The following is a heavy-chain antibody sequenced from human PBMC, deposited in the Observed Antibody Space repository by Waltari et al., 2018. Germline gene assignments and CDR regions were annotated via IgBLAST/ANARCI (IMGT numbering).Heavy chain of an antibody. Sequence: EVQVVESGGGLVQPGGSLRLSCAASGFTFCSYWMRWVRQAPGKGLEWLANIKQDGSQTYYVDSVKGRFTISRDNAKNSLFLQMNSLRADDTAVYYCARLGYCSSANCFYGMDVWGQGTTVTVSS. J-gene: IGHJ6*02. CDR3: ARLGYCSSANCFYGMDV. CDR1: GFTFCSYW. D-gene: IGHD2-2*01. CDR2: IKQDGSQT. V-gene: IGHV3-7*01.